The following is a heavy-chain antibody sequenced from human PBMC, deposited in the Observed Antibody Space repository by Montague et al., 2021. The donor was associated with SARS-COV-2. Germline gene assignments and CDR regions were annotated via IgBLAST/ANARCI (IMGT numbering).Heavy chain of an antibody. CDR2: IGTAGDT. V-gene: IGHV3-13*04. Sequence: SLRLSCAASGFTFSSYDMHWVRQATGKGLEWVSAIGTAGDTYYPGSVKGRFTISRENAKNSLYLQMNSLGAGDTAVYYCARGVTMVQGVIYYYYGMDVWGQGTTVTVSS. D-gene: IGHD3-10*01. CDR1: GFTFSSYD. CDR3: ARGVTMVQGVIYYYYGMDV. J-gene: IGHJ6*02.